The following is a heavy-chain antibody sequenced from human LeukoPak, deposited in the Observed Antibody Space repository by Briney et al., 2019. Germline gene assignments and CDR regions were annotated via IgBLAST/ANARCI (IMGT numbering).Heavy chain of an antibody. CDR1: GFTFSSYW. CDR2: IKEDGSEK. D-gene: IGHD2/OR15-2a*01. Sequence: GGSLRLSCAASGFTFSSYWMSWVRQTPGKGLEWVANIKEDGSEKNYVDSVKGRFTISRDNAKNSLYLQMNSLRAEDTAVYYCARGGGRHVEYWGQGNLVTVSS. V-gene: IGHV3-7*05. CDR3: ARGGGRHVEY. J-gene: IGHJ4*02.